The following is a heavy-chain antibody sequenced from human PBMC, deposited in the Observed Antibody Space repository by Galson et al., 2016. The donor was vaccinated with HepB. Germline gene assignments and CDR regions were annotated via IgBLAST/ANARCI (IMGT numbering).Heavy chain of an antibody. CDR3: AKRFGSGTYYLRSLDY. CDR1: GFTSSNFG. Sequence: SLRLSCAASGFTSSNFGFHWVRQAPGKGLEWVAAIPYDGNTQYYGDSIKGRFTISRDSSKSTIFLQMSSLRAEDTATYYCAKRFGSGTYYLRSLDYWGQGTKVTVSS. CDR2: IPYDGNTQ. D-gene: IGHD3-10*01. J-gene: IGHJ4*02. V-gene: IGHV3-30*18.